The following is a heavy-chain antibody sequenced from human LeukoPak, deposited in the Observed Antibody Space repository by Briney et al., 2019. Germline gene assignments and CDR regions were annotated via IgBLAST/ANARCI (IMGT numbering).Heavy chain of an antibody. V-gene: IGHV1-69*13. D-gene: IGHD5-24*01. CDR3: ARDLDGYNSAFDI. J-gene: IGHJ3*02. CDR1: GGTFSSYA. CDR2: IIPIFGTA. Sequence: ASVKVSCKASGGTFSSYAISWVRQAPGHGLEWMGGIIPIFGTANYAQKFQGRVTITADESTSTAYMELSSLRSEDTAVYYCARDLDGYNSAFDIWGQGTMVTVSS.